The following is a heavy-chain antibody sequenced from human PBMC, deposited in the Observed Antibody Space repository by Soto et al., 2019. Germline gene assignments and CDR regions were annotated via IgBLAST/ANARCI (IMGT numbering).Heavy chain of an antibody. J-gene: IGHJ3*02. CDR2: IWFDGSDK. CDR3: ARDPRRSGTEDAFDI. V-gene: IGHV3-33*01. CDR1: GFTFSRYG. Sequence: QVQLVESGGGVVQPGRSLRLSCAASGFTFSRYGMHWVRQAPGKGLEWVALIWFDGSDKYYSDSVKGRFTISRDNSKNTLYLQMNSLRAVDTAVYYCARDPRRSGTEDAFDIWGQGTMVTVSS. D-gene: IGHD1-26*01.